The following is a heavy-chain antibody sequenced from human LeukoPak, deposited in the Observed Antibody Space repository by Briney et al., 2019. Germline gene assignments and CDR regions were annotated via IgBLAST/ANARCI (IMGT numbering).Heavy chain of an antibody. CDR1: HYAFSSFG. J-gene: IGHJ3*02. D-gene: IGHD1-26*01. Sequence: GASVKVSCKAFHYAFSSFGNSWLGQPPGQGLEWMGWISAYNGNTNYEGRVTMTTDTSTSTAYMELRSLRSEDTAVYYSARMWETYSDPFDIWGQGTMVTVSS. V-gene: IGHV1-18*01. CDR3: ARMWETYSDPFDI. CDR2: ISAYNGNT.